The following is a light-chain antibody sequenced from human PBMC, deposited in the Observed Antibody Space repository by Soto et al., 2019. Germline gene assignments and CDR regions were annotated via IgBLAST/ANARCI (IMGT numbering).Light chain of an antibody. CDR2: DAS. J-gene: IGKJ4*01. V-gene: IGKV1-33*01. CDR3: QQYDNLPRT. Sequence: DIQMTQSPSSLSASLGDRFTITCQASQDISNYLNWYQQKPGKAPKLLIYDASNLETGVPSRFSGSGSGTDFTFTISSLQPEDIATYYCQQYDNLPRTFGGGTKVDIK. CDR1: QDISNY.